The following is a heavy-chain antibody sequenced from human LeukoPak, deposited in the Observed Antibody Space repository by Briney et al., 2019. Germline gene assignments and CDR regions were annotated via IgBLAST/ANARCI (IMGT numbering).Heavy chain of an antibody. V-gene: IGHV4-59*01. CDR3: VRLQPNTGEWAFDI. D-gene: IGHD1-1*01. CDR1: GXSISSYY. CDR2: ISNSGST. Sequence: SETLSLTCTVSGXSISSYYWSWIRQPPGEGLEWIGYISNSGSTNFNPSLKSRVTISVDTSKNQLSLKLNSVTAADTAVYHCVRLQPNTGEWAFDIWGQGTMVSVSS. J-gene: IGHJ3*02.